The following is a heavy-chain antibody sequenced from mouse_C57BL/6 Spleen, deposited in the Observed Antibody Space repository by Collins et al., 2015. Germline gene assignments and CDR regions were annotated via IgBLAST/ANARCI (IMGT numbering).Heavy chain of an antibody. J-gene: IGHJ1*01. Sequence: EVQLQQSGPELVKPGASVKISCKASGYTFTDYNMHWVKQSHGKSLEWIGYIYPYNGGTGYNQKFKSKATLTVDNSSSTAYMELRSLTSEDSAVYYCAITYYRYDGWYFDVWGAGTTVTVSS. CDR2: IYPYNGGT. D-gene: IGHD2-14*01. CDR1: GYTFTDYN. CDR3: AITYYRYDGWYFDV. V-gene: IGHV1S29*02.